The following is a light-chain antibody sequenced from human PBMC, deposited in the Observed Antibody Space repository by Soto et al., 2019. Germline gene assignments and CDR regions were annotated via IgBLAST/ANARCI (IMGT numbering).Light chain of an antibody. J-gene: IGKJ1*01. Sequence: EIVLTQSPGTLSLSPGERATLSCRASQSVSTNLAWYQQKPGQAPRLLIYDASDRATGIPDRFSGSGSGTDFTLTISRLEPEDFAVYYCQQYDTSPTFGQGTKVDIK. CDR1: QSVSTN. V-gene: IGKV3-20*01. CDR2: DAS. CDR3: QQYDTSPT.